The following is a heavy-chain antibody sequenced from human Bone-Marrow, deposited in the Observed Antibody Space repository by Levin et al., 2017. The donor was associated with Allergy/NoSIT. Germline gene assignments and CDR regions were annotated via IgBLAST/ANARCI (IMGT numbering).Heavy chain of an antibody. CDR3: ARGYYETTLYNILY. J-gene: IGHJ4*02. D-gene: IGHD3-22*01. CDR2: ISSAGSST. CDR1: GFTFSSYW. V-gene: IGHV3-74*01. Sequence: GESLKISCTASGFTFSSYWMHWVRQAPGKGLVWVSRISSAGSSTTYADSVKGRFTISRDNAKSTLFLQMNSLRAEDTAVYYCARGYYETTLYNILYWGQGTLVTVSS.